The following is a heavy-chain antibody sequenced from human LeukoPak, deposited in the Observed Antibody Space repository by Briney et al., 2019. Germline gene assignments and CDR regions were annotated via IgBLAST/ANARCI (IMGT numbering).Heavy chain of an antibody. V-gene: IGHV3-23*01. CDR3: AKVRLLWFGEGTFDY. D-gene: IGHD3-10*01. CDR1: GFTFSSYA. J-gene: IGHJ4*02. Sequence: GGSLRLSCAASGFTFSSYAMSWVRQAPGKGLEWVSAISGGGGSTYYADSVKGRFTISRDNSKNTLYLQMNSLRAEDTAVYYCAKVRLLWFGEGTFDYWGQGTLVTVSS. CDR2: ISGGGGST.